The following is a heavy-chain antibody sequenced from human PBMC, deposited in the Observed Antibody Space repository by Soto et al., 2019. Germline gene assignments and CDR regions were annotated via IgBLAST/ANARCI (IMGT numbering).Heavy chain of an antibody. J-gene: IGHJ4*02. D-gene: IGHD5-12*01. CDR3: VRIRRGYGYTFGY. CDR1: GFTLSNYW. CDR2: INTDGSTT. Sequence: EVQLVESGGVSVQPGGSLRLSCTASGFTLSNYWMHWVRQAPGKGLVWVSRINTDGSTTTYADSVKGRFTISRDNAKNTFYLKMNSLRDEDTAVYYCVRIRRGYGYTFGYWGQGTLGTVSS. V-gene: IGHV3-74*01.